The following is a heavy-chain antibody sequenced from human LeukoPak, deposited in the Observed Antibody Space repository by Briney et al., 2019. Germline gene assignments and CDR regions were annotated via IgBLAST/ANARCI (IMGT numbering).Heavy chain of an antibody. V-gene: IGHV3-53*01. J-gene: IGHJ3*02. CDR3: AKRSGYYDSRGAFDI. Sequence: GGSLRLSCAASGFTVSSNYMSWVRQAPGKGLEWVSVIYSGGSTYYADSVKGRFTISRDNSKNTLYLQMNSLGAEDTAVYYCAKRSGYYDSRGAFDIWGQGTMVTVSS. D-gene: IGHD3-22*01. CDR1: GFTVSSNY. CDR2: IYSGGST.